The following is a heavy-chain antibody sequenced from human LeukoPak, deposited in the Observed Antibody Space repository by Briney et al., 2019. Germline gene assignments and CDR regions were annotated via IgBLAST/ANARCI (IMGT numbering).Heavy chain of an antibody. CDR2: INPSGTT. J-gene: IGHJ6*03. V-gene: IGHV4-39*02. CDR3: ARPRKHDYYDMDV. Sequence: SETLSLTCTVSGGSISNSSYYWGWIRQPPGKGLEWIGEINPSGTTNYNPSLKGRVTISLDTSKNHFSLNLSSVTAADTAVYYCARPRKHDYYDMDVWGKGTTVTVSS. CDR1: GGSISNSSYY.